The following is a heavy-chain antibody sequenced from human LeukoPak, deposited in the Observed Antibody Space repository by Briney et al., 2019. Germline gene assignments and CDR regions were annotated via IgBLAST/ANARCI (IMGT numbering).Heavy chain of an antibody. CDR3: AKGLTYIVVVPAAMT. D-gene: IGHD2-2*01. Sequence: PGGSLRLSCAASGFTFSSYDMHWVRQAPGKGLEWVAVISYDGSNKYYADSVKGRFTISRDNSKNTLYLQMNSLRAEDTAVYYCAKGLTYIVVVPAAMTWGQGTLVTVSS. CDR1: GFTFSSYD. CDR2: ISYDGSNK. J-gene: IGHJ4*02. V-gene: IGHV3-30*18.